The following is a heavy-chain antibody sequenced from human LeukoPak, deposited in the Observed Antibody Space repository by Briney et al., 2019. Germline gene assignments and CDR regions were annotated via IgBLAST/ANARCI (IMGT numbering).Heavy chain of an antibody. J-gene: IGHJ6*02. V-gene: IGHV3-30-3*01. CDR2: ISYDGSNK. CDR1: GFTFSSYA. CDR3: ARDPGELLYYYGMDV. D-gene: IGHD1-26*01. Sequence: GGSLRLSCAASGFTFSSYAMHWVRQAPGKGLEWVAVISYDGSNKYYADSVKGRFTISRDNSKNTLYLQMNSLRAEDMALYYCARDPGELLYYYGMDVWGQGTTVTVSS.